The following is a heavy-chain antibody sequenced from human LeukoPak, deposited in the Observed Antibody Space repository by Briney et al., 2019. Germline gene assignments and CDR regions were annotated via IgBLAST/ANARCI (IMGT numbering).Heavy chain of an antibody. CDR1: GFTFSSHG. Sequence: GGSLRLSCAASGFTFSSHGMSWVRQAPGKGLEWVSAISGSGSSTYYADSVKGRFTISRDNSKNTLYLQMNSLRAEDTAVYYCARVQKSRKSVASAVDCWGQGTVVIVSS. CDR3: ARVQKSRKSVASAVDC. V-gene: IGHV3-23*01. CDR2: ISGSGSST. J-gene: IGHJ4*02. D-gene: IGHD5-12*01.